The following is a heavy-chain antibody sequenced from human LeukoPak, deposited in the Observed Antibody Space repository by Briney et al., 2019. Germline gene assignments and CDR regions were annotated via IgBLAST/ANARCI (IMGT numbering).Heavy chain of an antibody. CDR1: GGSISSYY. V-gene: IGHV4-59*01. D-gene: IGHD3-10*01. J-gene: IGHJ4*02. Sequence: SETLSLTCTVSGGSISSYYWSRIRQPPGKGLEWIAYIYYSGSTNYNPSLKSRVTISVDTSKNQFSLKLSSVTAADTAVYYCARTMVRGVIISHFDYWGQGTLVTVSS. CDR3: ARTMVRGVIISHFDY. CDR2: IYYSGST.